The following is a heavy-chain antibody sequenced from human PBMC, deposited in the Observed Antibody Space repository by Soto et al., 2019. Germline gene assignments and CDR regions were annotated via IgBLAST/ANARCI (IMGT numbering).Heavy chain of an antibody. CDR3: ARHDGGISGTRFQH. CDR2: IHPGDSET. Sequence: RGESLKISCKGSGYSYTSNWIGWVRQMPGKGLEWVGLIHPGDSETRYSPSFQGQVIISVDKSISTAYLQWSSLKASDTAVYYCARHDGGISGTRFQHWGQGTLVTVSS. CDR1: GYSYTSNW. V-gene: IGHV5-51*01. D-gene: IGHD1-20*01. J-gene: IGHJ1*01.